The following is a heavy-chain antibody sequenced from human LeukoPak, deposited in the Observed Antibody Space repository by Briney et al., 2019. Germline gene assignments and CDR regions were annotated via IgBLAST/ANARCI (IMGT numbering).Heavy chain of an antibody. V-gene: IGHV3-23*01. J-gene: IGHJ4*02. CDR2: ISGSGGST. CDR3: AKDVRAIVVVPAGGVYFDY. CDR1: GFTFSSYA. D-gene: IGHD2-2*01. Sequence: GGSLRLSCAASGFTFSSYAMNWVRQAPGKGLDWVSAISGSGGSTYYADSVKGRFTISRDNSKNTLYLQMNSLRAEDTAVYYCAKDVRAIVVVPAGGVYFDYWGQGTLVTVSS.